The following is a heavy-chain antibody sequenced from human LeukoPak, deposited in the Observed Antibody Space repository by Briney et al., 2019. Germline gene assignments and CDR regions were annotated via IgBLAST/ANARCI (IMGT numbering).Heavy chain of an antibody. J-gene: IGHJ4*02. V-gene: IGHV3-48*03. CDR1: GFIFTPFH. D-gene: IGHD2-15*01. CDR2: ISNSRSTT. Sequence: PVGSVRLSCVASGFIFTPFHMNWVRQAPGQELEWISHISNSRSTTYLAQSVKGRVNVTRDNANSSLYLQLSSLRSEDTGAYYCARGYCGGGSCYYLLGWGQGTLVTVSS. CDR3: ARGYCGGGSCYYLLG.